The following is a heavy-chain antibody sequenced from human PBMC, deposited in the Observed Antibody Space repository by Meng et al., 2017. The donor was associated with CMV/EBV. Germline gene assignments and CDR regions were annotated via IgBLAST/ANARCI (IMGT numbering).Heavy chain of an antibody. D-gene: IGHD2-2*01. CDR3: ARGSSTSSGGVYYYYGMDV. V-gene: IGHV3-13*01. Sequence: GESLKISCAASGFTFNSYDMHWVRQATGKGLEWVSAIGTAGDTYYPGSVKGRFTISRENAKNSLYLQMNSLRAGDTAVYYCARGSSTSSGGVYYYYGMDVWGQGTTVTVSS. J-gene: IGHJ6*02. CDR1: GFTFNSYD. CDR2: IGTAGDT.